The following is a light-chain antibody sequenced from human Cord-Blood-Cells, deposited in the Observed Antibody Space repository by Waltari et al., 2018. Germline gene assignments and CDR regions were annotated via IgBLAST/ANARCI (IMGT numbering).Light chain of an antibody. CDR2: DVS. CDR3: SSYTSSSTLV. V-gene: IGLV2-14*01. J-gene: IGLJ2*01. Sequence: QPALTQPASVSGSPGQSLTISCTGTSSDVGGYNYVSWYQQHPGKAPKRMIYDVSNRPSGVSNRFSGSKSGNTASLTISGLQAEDEADYYCSSYTSSSTLVFGGGTKLTVL. CDR1: SSDVGGYNY.